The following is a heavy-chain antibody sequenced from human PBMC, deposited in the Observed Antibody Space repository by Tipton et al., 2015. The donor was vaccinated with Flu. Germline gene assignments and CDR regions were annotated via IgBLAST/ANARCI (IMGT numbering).Heavy chain of an antibody. CDR2: IYYSGST. J-gene: IGHJ4*02. D-gene: IGHD3-22*01. CDR3: ARDRAMVVVVAAPIPSNFDY. V-gene: IGHV4-38-2*02. CDR1: GYSISSAYY. Sequence: TLSLTCTVSGYSISSAYYWGWIRQPPGKGLEWIGSIYYSGSTYYNPSLRSRVTISVDTSKNQFSLKLSSVTAADTAVYYCARDRAMVVVVAAPIPSNFDYWGQGTLVTVSS.